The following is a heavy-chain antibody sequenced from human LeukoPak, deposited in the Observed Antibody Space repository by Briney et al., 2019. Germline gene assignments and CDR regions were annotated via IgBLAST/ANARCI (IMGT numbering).Heavy chain of an antibody. V-gene: IGHV1-69*01. J-gene: IGHJ6*02. CDR2: LIPIFGTS. CDR3: TTRSCGAGACSSSFYYYYGLHF. CDR1: GDSISKFA. D-gene: IGHD3-16*01. Sequence: ASVKVSCKASGDSISKFAVSWVRQAPGQGLQWMGGLIPIFGTSDYAQKFQGRVTITADEATSTTYMELSSLKSEDTAIYYCTTRSCGAGACSSSFYYYYGLHFWGQGTTVSVSS.